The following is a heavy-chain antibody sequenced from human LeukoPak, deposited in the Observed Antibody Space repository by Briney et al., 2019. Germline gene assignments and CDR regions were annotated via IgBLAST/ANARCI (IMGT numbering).Heavy chain of an antibody. CDR2: ISYDGSNK. V-gene: IGHV3-30*04. D-gene: IGHD2-15*01. Sequence: GGSLRLSCAASGFTFSSYAMHWVRQAPGKGPEWVAVISYDGSNKYYADSVKGRFTISRDNSKNTLYLQMNSLRAEDTAVYYCAGQLGYCSGGSCLDYWGQGTLVTVSS. J-gene: IGHJ4*02. CDR1: GFTFSSYA. CDR3: AGQLGYCSGGSCLDY.